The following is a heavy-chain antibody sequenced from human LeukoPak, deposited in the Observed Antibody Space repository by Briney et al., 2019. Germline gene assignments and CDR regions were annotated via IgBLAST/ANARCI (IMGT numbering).Heavy chain of an antibody. J-gene: IGHJ4*02. V-gene: IGHV3-23*01. CDR1: GFTFSNFA. Sequence: GGSLRLSCAASGFTFSNFAMMWVRQAPGTGLQWVSTITGYGATFYADSVRGRFTIFRDTSMNTLFLQMNSLGAEDTAVYFCASLGGTYDYWGQGIQVVVSS. D-gene: IGHD1-26*01. CDR3: ASLGGTYDY. CDR2: ITGYGAT.